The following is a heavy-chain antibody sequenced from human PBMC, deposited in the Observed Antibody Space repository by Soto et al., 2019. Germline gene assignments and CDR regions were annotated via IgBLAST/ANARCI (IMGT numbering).Heavy chain of an antibody. CDR1: GFTFSNYG. V-gene: IGHV3-33*01. CDR2: IWDDGNQK. D-gene: IGHD3-16*01. J-gene: IGHJ3*02. Sequence: QVQLVESGGVVVQPGRSLRLSCAASGFTFSNYGMHWVRQAPGKGLEWVAVIWDDGNQKYYVDSVKDRFTISRDNSENTMFLQMNSLTAEDTAVYYCVRGGKTAGAFDIWGQGTMVTVSS. CDR3: VRGGKTAGAFDI.